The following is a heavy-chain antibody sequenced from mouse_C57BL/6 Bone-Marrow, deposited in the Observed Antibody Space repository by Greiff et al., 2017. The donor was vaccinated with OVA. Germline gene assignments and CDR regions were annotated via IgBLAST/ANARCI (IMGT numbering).Heavy chain of an antibody. V-gene: IGHV5-16*01. CDR2: INYDGSST. CDR3: ARWLRHYAMDY. D-gene: IGHD2-2*01. CDR1: GFTFSDYY. Sequence: EVKLVESEGGLVQPGSSMKLSCTASGFTFSDYYMAWVRQVPEKGLEWVANINYDGSSTYYLDSLKSRFIISRDNAKNILYLQMSSLKSEDTATYYCARWLRHYAMDYWGQGTSVTVSS. J-gene: IGHJ4*01.